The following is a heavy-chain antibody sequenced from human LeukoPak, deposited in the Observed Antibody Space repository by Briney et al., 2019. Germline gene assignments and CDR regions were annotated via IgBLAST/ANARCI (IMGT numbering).Heavy chain of an antibody. Sequence: GESLKISCKGSGYSFTSNWIGWVRQMPGKGLEWMGIIYPGDSDTRYSPSFQGQVTISADKSISTAYLQWSSLKASDTAMYYCASDRMVRGSFDAFDIWGQGTMVTVSS. CDR1: GYSFTSNW. D-gene: IGHD3-10*01. CDR2: IYPGDSDT. V-gene: IGHV5-51*01. CDR3: ASDRMVRGSFDAFDI. J-gene: IGHJ3*02.